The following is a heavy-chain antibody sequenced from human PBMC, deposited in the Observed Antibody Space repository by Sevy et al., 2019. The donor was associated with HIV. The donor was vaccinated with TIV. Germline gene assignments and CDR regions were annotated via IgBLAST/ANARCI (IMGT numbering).Heavy chain of an antibody. V-gene: IGHV4-4*02. CDR2: IYRSGSN. CDR1: GGSISSSNW. CDR3: ARGFDTPRGFDP. Sequence: SETLSLTCGVSGGSISSSNWWHWVRQPPGKGLEWIGEIYRSGSNNYNPSLKSRVTISVDNSKNQFSLQLNSVTAADTAVYYCARGFDTPRGFDPWGQGTLVTVSS. J-gene: IGHJ5*02. D-gene: IGHD3-10*01.